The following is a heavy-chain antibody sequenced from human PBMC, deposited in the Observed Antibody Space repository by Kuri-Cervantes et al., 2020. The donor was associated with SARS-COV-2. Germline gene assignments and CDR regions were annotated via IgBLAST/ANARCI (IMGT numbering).Heavy chain of an antibody. CDR3: AKGLILD. CDR2: ISYDGSNK. V-gene: IGHV3-30*04. Sequence: GGSLRLSCAASGFTFSSYAMHWVRQAPGKGLEWVAVISYDGSNKYYADSVKGRFTTSRDNAKNSLFLQMNSLRAEDTAVYYCAKGLILDWGQGTVVTVSS. D-gene: IGHD2-15*01. CDR1: GFTFSSYA. J-gene: IGHJ4*02.